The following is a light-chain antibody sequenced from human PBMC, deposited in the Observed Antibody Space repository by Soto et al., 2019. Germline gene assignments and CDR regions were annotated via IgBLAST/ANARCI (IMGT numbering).Light chain of an antibody. CDR3: QQYGSSPFT. Sequence: EILWTQSPGTLSLSPGERATLSCRASQSVSRSYLAWYQQKPGHAPRLLIYGASIRATGIPDRFSGSGSGTDFTLTISRLEPEDFAVYYCQQYGSSPFTFGPGTKVDIK. CDR1: QSVSRSY. CDR2: GAS. V-gene: IGKV3-20*01. J-gene: IGKJ3*01.